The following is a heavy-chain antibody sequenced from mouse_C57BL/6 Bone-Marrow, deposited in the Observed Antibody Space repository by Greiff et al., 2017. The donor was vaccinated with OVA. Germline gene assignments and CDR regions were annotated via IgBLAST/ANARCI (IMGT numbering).Heavy chain of an antibody. Sequence: VQLQQSGAELVRPGASVKLSCKASGYTFTDYYINWVKQRPGQGLEWIARIYPGSGNTYYNEKFKGKATLTAEKSSSTAYMQLSSLTSEDSAVYFGARERADGYYDYWGQGTTLTVSS. CDR1: GYTFTDYY. D-gene: IGHD2-3*01. J-gene: IGHJ2*01. V-gene: IGHV1-76*01. CDR2: IYPGSGNT. CDR3: ARERADGYYDY.